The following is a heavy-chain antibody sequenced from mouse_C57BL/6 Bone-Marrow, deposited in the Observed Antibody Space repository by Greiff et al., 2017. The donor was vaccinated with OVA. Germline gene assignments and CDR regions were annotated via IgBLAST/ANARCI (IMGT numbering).Heavy chain of an antibody. Sequence: VQLQQSGAELARPGASVKLSCKASGYTFTSYGISWVKQRTGQGLEWIGEIYPRSGNTYYNEKFKGKATLTADKSSSTAYMELRSLTSEDSAVYFCARYKGLLRYGGYFDFWGTGTTVTVSS. J-gene: IGHJ1*03. D-gene: IGHD1-1*01. CDR2: IYPRSGNT. CDR1: GYTFTSYG. CDR3: ARYKGLLRYGGYFDF. V-gene: IGHV1-81*01.